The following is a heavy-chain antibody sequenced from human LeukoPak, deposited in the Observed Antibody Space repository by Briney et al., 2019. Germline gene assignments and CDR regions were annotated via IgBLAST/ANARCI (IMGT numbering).Heavy chain of an antibody. Sequence: GGSLRLSCADSGFTFDDYAMHWVRQAPGKGLEWVSGISWNSGSIGYADSVKGRFTISRDNAKNSLYLQMNSLRAEDTALYYCAKESWDDCSGGSCYNWFDPWGQGTLVTVSS. CDR3: AKESWDDCSGGSCYNWFDP. D-gene: IGHD2-15*01. V-gene: IGHV3-9*01. CDR1: GFTFDDYA. J-gene: IGHJ5*02. CDR2: ISWNSGSI.